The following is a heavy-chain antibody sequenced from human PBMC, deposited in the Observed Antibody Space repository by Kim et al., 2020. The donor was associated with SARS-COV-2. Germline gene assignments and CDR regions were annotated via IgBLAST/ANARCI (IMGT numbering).Heavy chain of an antibody. CDR3: ATLGELSVYRAVFDY. V-gene: IGHV1-2*02. Sequence: QKFQGRVTMTRDTSIGTAYMELSRLRSDDTAVYYCATLGELSVYRAVFDYWGQGTLVTVSS. D-gene: IGHD3-16*02. J-gene: IGHJ4*02.